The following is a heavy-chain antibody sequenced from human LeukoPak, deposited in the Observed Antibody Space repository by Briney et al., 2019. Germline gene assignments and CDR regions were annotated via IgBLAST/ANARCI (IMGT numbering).Heavy chain of an antibody. V-gene: IGHV3-49*03. CDR1: GLTFGDYA. J-gene: IGHJ4*02. CDR3: SRDSFWAFDY. D-gene: IGHD2-15*01. Sequence: GGSLRLSCTASGLTFGDYAMSWFRQAPGKGLEWVGFVRSKAYGGTTEYAASVKGRFIISRDDSKSIAYLQMNSLKTEDTAMYYCSRDSFWAFDYWGQGTLVTVSS. CDR2: VRSKAYGGTT.